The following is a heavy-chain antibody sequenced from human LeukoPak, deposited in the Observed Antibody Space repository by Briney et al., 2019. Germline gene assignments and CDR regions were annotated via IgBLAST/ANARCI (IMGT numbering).Heavy chain of an antibody. J-gene: IGHJ4*02. CDR1: GXTFRVSA. D-gene: IGHD6-13*01. CDR3: TREYSSSWYLDY. V-gene: IGHV3-73*01. CDR2: IKTRSNSYAK. Sequence: GDSVRLFWAASGXTFRVSAVHWVREAWGKAVEDVGRIKTRSNSYAKTYAASAKGRFTISRDDAKNTAYLQMNSLKSEDTAVYYCTREYSSSWYLDYWGQGTLVTVSS.